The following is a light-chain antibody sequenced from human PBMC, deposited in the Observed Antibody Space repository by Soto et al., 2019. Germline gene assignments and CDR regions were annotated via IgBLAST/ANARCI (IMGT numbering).Light chain of an antibody. J-gene: IGLJ2*01. Sequence: QSALTQPASVSGSPGQSITISCTGTSSDVGSYNLVSWYQQHPGKAPKLMIYEGSKRPSGVSNRFSGSKSGNTASLTISGLHAEGEADYYCCSYAGSRTFVFGGGTKLTVL. V-gene: IGLV2-23*03. CDR3: CSYAGSRTFV. CDR2: EGS. CDR1: SSDVGSYNL.